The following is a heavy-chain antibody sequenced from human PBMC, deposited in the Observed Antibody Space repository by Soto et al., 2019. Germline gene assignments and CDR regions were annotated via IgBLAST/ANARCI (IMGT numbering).Heavy chain of an antibody. Sequence: QVQLVQSGAEVKKPGSSVKVSCKASGGTFSSYAISWVRQAPGLGFEWMGGIIPVFATANYAQKFQGRVTITADESTNTANMELSSLSCEDTAVYYCARTRSRVDTALVTAFDRWGQGTLVTVSS. J-gene: IGHJ4*02. CDR3: ARTRSRVDTALVTAFDR. CDR2: IIPVFATA. V-gene: IGHV1-69*12. D-gene: IGHD5-18*01. CDR1: GGTFSSYA.